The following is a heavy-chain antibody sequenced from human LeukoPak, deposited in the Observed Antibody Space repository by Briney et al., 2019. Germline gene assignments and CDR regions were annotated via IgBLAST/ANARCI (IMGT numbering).Heavy chain of an antibody. CDR1: GYTFTNYG. D-gene: IGHD4-17*01. V-gene: IGHV1-18*01. J-gene: IGHJ5*02. CDR3: ARDGYGATPFDP. Sequence: ASVKVSCKASGYTFTNYGLTWVRQAPGQGLEWMGLISAYNANTNYAQKLQGRATMTTDTSTSTVYMELSSLRSEDTAVYYCARDGYGATPFDPWGQGTLVTVSS. CDR2: ISAYNANT.